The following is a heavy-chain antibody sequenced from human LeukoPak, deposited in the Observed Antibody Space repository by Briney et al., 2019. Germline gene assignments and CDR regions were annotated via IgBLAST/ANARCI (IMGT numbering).Heavy chain of an antibody. CDR1: GGSFSTYY. CDR3: ARDRDIVVDRGWFDL. CDR2: INHSGST. D-gene: IGHD2-15*01. J-gene: IGHJ5*02. V-gene: IGHV4-34*01. Sequence: SETLSLTCAVYGGSFSTYYWSWIRQPPGKGLEWIGEINHSGSTDYNPSLKSRVTISVDTSKNQFSLKLSSVTAADTAVYYCARDRDIVVDRGWFDLWGQGTLVTVSS.